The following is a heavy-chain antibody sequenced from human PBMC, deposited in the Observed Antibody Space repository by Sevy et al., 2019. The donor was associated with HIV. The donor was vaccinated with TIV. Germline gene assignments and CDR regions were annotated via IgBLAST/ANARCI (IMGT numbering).Heavy chain of an antibody. CDR3: AREGNYYRSGSHDHYGMDV. V-gene: IGHV4-59*01. CDR2: IYYSGST. CDR1: GGSISSYY. J-gene: IGHJ6*02. Sequence: SETLSLTCTVSGGSISSYYWSWIRQPPGKGLEWIGNIYYSGSTNYNPSLKSRVIISVDTSKNQFSLKLSSVTAADTAVYYCAREGNYYRSGSHDHYGMDVWGQGTTVTVSS. D-gene: IGHD3-10*01.